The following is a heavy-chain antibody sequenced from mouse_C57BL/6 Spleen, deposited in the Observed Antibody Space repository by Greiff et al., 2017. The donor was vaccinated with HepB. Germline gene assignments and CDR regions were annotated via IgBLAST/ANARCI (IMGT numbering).Heavy chain of an antibody. CDR3: ARCYDGDYYAMDY. V-gene: IGHV2-2*01. CDR1: GFSLTSYG. CDR2: IWSGGST. J-gene: IGHJ4*01. Sequence: QVQLKESGPGLVQPSQSLSITCTVSGFSLTSYGVHWVRQSPGKGLEWLGVIWSGGSTDYNAAFISRLSISKDNSKSQVFFKMNSLQADDTAIYYCARCYDGDYYAMDYWGQGTSVTVSS. D-gene: IGHD2-12*01.